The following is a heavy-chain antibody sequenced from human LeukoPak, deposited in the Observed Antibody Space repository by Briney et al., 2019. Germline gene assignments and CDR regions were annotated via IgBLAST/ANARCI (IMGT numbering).Heavy chain of an antibody. Sequence: ASVKVSCKASGYTFTSYGISWVRQAPGQGLEWMGWISAYNGNTNYAQKLQDRVTMTTDTSTSTAYMELRSLRSDDTAVYYCARTRIASAYYDYVWGSYRYPDYWGQGTLVTVSS. CDR2: ISAYNGNT. CDR3: ARTRIASAYYDYVWGSYRYPDY. CDR1: GYTFTSYG. D-gene: IGHD3-16*02. J-gene: IGHJ4*02. V-gene: IGHV1-18*01.